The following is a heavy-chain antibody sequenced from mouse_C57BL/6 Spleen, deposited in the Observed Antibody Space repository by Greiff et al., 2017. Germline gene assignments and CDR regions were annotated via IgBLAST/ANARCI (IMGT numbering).Heavy chain of an antibody. J-gene: IGHJ4*01. CDR1: GFTFSSYG. Sequence: EVQGVESGGDLVKPGGSLKLSCAASGFTFSSYGMSWVRQTPDKRLEWVATISSGGSYTYYPDSVKGRFTISRDNAKNTLYLQMSSMKSEDTAMYYCARHEKYYGSSYYAMDYWGQGTSVTVSS. D-gene: IGHD1-1*01. CDR2: ISSGGSYT. V-gene: IGHV5-6*01. CDR3: ARHEKYYGSSYYAMDY.